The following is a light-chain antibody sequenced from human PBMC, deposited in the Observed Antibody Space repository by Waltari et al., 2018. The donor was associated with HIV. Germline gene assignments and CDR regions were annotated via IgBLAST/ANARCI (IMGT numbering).Light chain of an antibody. J-gene: IGLJ2*01. Sequence: SYELTQPPSVSVSPGQTARITCSGDALSKQYAYWYQQKPGQTPMLVIYKDSERPSGIPERSAGSSSGTTVTLTSSGVQAEDEADYYCQSPDSSGTYVGFGGGTKLTVL. CDR1: ALSKQY. CDR2: KDS. CDR3: QSPDSSGTYVG. V-gene: IGLV3-25*03.